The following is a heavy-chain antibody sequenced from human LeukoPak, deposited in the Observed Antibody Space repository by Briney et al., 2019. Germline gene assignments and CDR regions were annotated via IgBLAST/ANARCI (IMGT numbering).Heavy chain of an antibody. D-gene: IGHD5-12*01. Sequence: RASETLSLTCTVSGGSISSGSYYWSWIRQPAGKGLEWIGRIYTSGSTNYNPSLKSRVTISVDTSKNQFSLKLSSVTAADTAVYYCARDRGYSGYAKPRGNWFDPWGQGTLVTVSS. CDR3: ARDRGYSGYAKPRGNWFDP. V-gene: IGHV4-61*02. CDR1: GGSISSGSYY. J-gene: IGHJ5*02. CDR2: IYTSGST.